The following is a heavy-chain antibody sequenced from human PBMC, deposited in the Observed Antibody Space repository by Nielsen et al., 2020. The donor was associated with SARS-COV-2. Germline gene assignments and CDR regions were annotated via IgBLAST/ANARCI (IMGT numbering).Heavy chain of an antibody. CDR2: INPSGGST. Sequence: ASVNLPCKASGYTFTSYYMHWVRQAPGQGLEWMGIINPSGGSTSYAQKFQGRVTMTRDTSTSTVYMELSSLRSEDTAVYYCAREVSSSWYGMDVWGQGTTVTVSS. V-gene: IGHV1-46*01. D-gene: IGHD6-13*01. J-gene: IGHJ6*02. CDR1: GYTFTSYY. CDR3: AREVSSSWYGMDV.